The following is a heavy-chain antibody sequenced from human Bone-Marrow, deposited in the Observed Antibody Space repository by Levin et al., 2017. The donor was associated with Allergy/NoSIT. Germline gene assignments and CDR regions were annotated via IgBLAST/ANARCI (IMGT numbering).Heavy chain of an antibody. J-gene: IGHJ6*02. V-gene: IGHV3-21*01. CDR1: GFTFTDHT. CDR2: ISSTSAYI. Sequence: GGSLRLSCEGSGFTFTDHTIHWVRQAPGKGLEWVSSISSTSAYIHYADSVKGRFTISRDNAKKCLYLQMNILRVEDTAVYYCARGGGSKKGGLDVWGQGSTVTVSS. CDR3: ARGGGSKKGGLDV. D-gene: IGHD4-11*01.